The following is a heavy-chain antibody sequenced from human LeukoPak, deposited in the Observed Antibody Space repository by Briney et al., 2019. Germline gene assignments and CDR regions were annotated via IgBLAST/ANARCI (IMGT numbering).Heavy chain of an antibody. CDR3: ARHYGSGIGFRVWGLIFDY. J-gene: IGHJ4*02. CDR1: GGSISSSSYY. Sequence: PSENLSLTCTVSGGSISSSSYYWGWIRQPPGKGLEWIGSIYYSGSTYYNPSLKSRVTISVDTSKNQFSLKLSSVTAADTAVYYCARHYGSGIGFRVWGLIFDYWGQGTLVTVSS. D-gene: IGHD3-10*01. CDR2: IYYSGST. V-gene: IGHV4-39*01.